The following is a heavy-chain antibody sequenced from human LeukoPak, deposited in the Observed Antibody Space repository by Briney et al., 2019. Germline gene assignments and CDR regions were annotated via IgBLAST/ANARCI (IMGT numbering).Heavy chain of an antibody. CDR1: GFTFSHSA. V-gene: IGHV3-48*01. J-gene: IGHJ4*02. D-gene: IGHD3-3*01. CDR2: VGTGANLI. CDR3: ARDFWDAHN. Sequence: GGSLRLSCAASGFTFSHSAMNWVRQGPDKGLEWLAYVGTGANLIVYADFVRGRFTISRDDAQTSAYLQMNSLRPDDTAIYYCARDFWDAHNWGQGTPVTVST.